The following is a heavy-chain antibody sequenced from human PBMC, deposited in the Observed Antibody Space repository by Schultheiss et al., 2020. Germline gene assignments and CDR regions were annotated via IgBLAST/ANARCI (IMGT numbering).Heavy chain of an antibody. V-gene: IGHV3-30-3*01. CDR1: GFTFSSYA. Sequence: GGSLRLSCAASGFTFSSYAMHWVRQAPGKGLEWVAVISYDGSNKYYADSVKGRFTISRDNSKNTLYLQMNSLRAEDTAVPKLRGFAVAGTDDYWGQGTLVTGSS. J-gene: IGHJ4*02. CDR3: RGFAVAGTDDY. CDR2: ISYDGSNK. D-gene: IGHD6-19*01.